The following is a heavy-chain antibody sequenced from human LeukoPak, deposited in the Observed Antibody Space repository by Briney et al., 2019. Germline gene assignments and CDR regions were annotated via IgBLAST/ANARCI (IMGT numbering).Heavy chain of an antibody. J-gene: IGHJ4*02. CDR3: VKVAKYYYGSETYYFFEH. CDR2: INQDGTEK. CDR1: GFTFTTYW. D-gene: IGHD3-10*01. V-gene: IGHV3-7*01. Sequence: GGSLRLSCAASGFTFTTYWMSWVRQLPGKGLEWVANINQDGTEKYYVDSVKGRFTISRDNTKNSLDLQMNSLRVEDTGIYYCVKVAKYYYGSETYYFFEHWGQGTPVTASS.